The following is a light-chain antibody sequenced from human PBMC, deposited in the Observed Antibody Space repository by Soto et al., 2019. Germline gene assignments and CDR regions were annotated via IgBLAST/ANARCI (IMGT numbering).Light chain of an antibody. V-gene: IGKV1-39*01. CDR3: QQSYSTPLT. CDR1: QSISSY. CDR2: AAY. Sequence: DIQMTQSPSFLSASVGDRVTITCRASQSISSYLNWYQQKPGKAPKLLIYAAYSLQSGVTSRFSGSGSGTDFTLTISSLQPEDFATYYCQQSYSTPLTVGGGTQVDIK. J-gene: IGKJ4*01.